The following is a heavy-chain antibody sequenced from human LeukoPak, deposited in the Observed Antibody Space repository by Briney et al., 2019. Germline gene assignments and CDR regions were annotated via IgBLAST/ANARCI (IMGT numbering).Heavy chain of an antibody. CDR3: AKDLSEWQQLGY. J-gene: IGHJ4*02. D-gene: IGHD6-13*01. CDR1: GFTFSSYA. Sequence: PGGSLRLSCAASGFTFSSYAKSWVRQAPGKGLEWVSGISGSGGSTYYADSVKGRFTISRDKSKNTLYLQMNSLRAEDTAVYYCAKDLSEWQQLGYWGQGTLVTVSS. CDR2: ISGSGGST. V-gene: IGHV3-23*01.